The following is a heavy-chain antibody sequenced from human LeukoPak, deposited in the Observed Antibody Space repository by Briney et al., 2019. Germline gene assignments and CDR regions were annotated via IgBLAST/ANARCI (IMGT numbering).Heavy chain of an antibody. V-gene: IGHV4-4*02. CDR3: ARHGSYSLAF. D-gene: IGHD2-15*01. J-gene: IGHJ4*02. Sequence: SETLSLTCTVSGDSINSLDLWSWVRQPPGKGLEWIGQIFYIGSAHYNPSFESRVIMSIDNSRNQLSLRFNSVTAADTAVYYCARHGSYSLAFWGQGALVTVSS. CDR2: IFYIGSA. CDR1: GDSINSLDL.